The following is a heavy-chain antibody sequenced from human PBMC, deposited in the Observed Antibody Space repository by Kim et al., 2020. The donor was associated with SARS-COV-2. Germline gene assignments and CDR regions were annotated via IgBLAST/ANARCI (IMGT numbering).Heavy chain of an antibody. CDR3: ARDRPPATGPDY. D-gene: IGHD1-1*01. Sequence: TSSADCVNGRVTISRDNAKNTLYLQMNSLRAEDTAVYYCARDRPPATGPDYWGQGTPVTVSS. CDR2: T. V-gene: IGHV3-74*01. J-gene: IGHJ4*02.